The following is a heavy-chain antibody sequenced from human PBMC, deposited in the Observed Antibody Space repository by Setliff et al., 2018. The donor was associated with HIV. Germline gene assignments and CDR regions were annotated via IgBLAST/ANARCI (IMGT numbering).Heavy chain of an antibody. CDR2: INHNGGT. Sequence: PSETLSLTCAFYGGSLNGFYWSWIRQSQGKGLEWIGEINHNGGTNYNPSLKSRVTIRVDTSKNQFSLEVTAVTAADTAVYYCVRGWDDKVSTIWAPYYYYMDVWGKGTTGTVSS. CDR3: VRGWDDKVSTIWAPYYYYMDV. J-gene: IGHJ6*03. V-gene: IGHV4-34*01. CDR1: GGSLNGFY. D-gene: IGHD5-12*01.